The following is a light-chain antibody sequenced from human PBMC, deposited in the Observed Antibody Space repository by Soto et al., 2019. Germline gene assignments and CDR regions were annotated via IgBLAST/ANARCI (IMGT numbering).Light chain of an antibody. CDR2: EVT. CDR1: RSDVGAYNY. Sequence: QSALTQPASVSGSPGQSIAISCTGTRSDVGAYNYVSWYQQHPGKAPKLMISEVTNRPSGVSDRFSGSKSGNTASLTISGLQAEDEAGYYCSSFTSRFTFVFGTWTKVTVL. CDR3: SSFTSRFTFV. J-gene: IGLJ1*01. V-gene: IGLV2-14*01.